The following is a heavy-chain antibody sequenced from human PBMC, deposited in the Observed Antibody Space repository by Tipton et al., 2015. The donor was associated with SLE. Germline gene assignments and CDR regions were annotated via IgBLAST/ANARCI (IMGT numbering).Heavy chain of an antibody. CDR3: AKITRGGAHYFDY. J-gene: IGHJ4*02. Sequence: GSLRLSCAASGFYFSAYSMNWVRQAPGKGLEWVSAISATGGASYYADSVKGRFTISRDNSKNTLYLQMNSLRAEDTAVYYCAKITRGGAHYFDYWGQGTLVTVSS. CDR1: GFYFSAYS. D-gene: IGHD3-16*01. CDR2: ISATGGAS. V-gene: IGHV3-23*01.